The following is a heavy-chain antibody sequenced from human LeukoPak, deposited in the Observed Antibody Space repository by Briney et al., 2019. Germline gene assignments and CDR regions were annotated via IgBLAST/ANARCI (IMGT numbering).Heavy chain of an antibody. D-gene: IGHD3-16*02. CDR1: GFTFSSYA. Sequence: GGSLRLSCAASGFTFSSYAMSWVRQAPGKGLEWVSAIGGSGGSTYYADSVKGRFTISRDNSKNTLYLQMNSLRAEDTAVYYCAKVGYDYVWGSYRYFDYWGQGTLVTVSS. V-gene: IGHV3-23*01. CDR2: IGGSGGST. CDR3: AKVGYDYVWGSYRYFDY. J-gene: IGHJ4*02.